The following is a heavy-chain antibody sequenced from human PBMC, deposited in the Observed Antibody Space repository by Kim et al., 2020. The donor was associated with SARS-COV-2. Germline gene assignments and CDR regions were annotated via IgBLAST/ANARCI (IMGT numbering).Heavy chain of an antibody. CDR2: INPNSGGT. J-gene: IGHJ6*02. Sequence: ASVKVSCKASGYTFTGYYMHWVRQAPGQGLEWMGWINPNSGGTNYAQKFQGRVTMTRDTSISTAYMELSRLRSDDTAVYYCAREITGTTDYGMDVWGQGTTVTVSS. CDR3: AREITGTTDYGMDV. CDR1: GYTFTGYY. D-gene: IGHD1-7*01. V-gene: IGHV1-2*02.